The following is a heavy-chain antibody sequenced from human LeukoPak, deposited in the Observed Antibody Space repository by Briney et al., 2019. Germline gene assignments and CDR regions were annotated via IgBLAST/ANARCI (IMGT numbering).Heavy chain of an antibody. Sequence: GGSLRLPCAASGFTFSSYEMNWVRQAPGKGLEWVSYISSSGSTIYYADSVKGRFTISRDNAKNSLYLQMNSLRAEDTAVYYCARDASFGGRGNDYWGQGTLVTVSS. CDR1: GFTFSSYE. CDR2: ISSSGSTI. J-gene: IGHJ4*02. D-gene: IGHD3-16*01. CDR3: ARDASFGGRGNDY. V-gene: IGHV3-48*03.